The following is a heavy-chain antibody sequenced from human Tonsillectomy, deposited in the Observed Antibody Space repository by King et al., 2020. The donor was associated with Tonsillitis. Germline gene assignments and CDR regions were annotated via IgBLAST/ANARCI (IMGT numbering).Heavy chain of an antibody. D-gene: IGHD3-10*01. CDR1: GFTFSSYA. Sequence: VQLVESGGGLVQPGGSLRLSCAASGFTFSSYAMSWVRQAPGKGLEWVSGISGSGASTSYAESVKGRFTISRDNSKKTMYLQMNSLRAEDTAVYYCAKDPISMVRGVMDYYFDYWGQGTLVTVSS. CDR2: ISGSGAST. J-gene: IGHJ4*02. CDR3: AKDPISMVRGVMDYYFDY. V-gene: IGHV3-23*04.